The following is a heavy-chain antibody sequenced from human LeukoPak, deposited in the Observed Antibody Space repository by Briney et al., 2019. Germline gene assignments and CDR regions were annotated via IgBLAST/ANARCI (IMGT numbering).Heavy chain of an antibody. CDR1: GGSFSGYY. CDR2: INHSGST. Sequence: PPETLSLTCAVYGGSFSGYYWSWIRQPPGKGLEWIGEINHSGSTNYNPSLKSRVTISVDTSKNQFSLKLSSVTAADTAVYYCARDIVGARDDAFDIWGQGTMVTVSS. J-gene: IGHJ3*02. D-gene: IGHD1-26*01. V-gene: IGHV4-34*01. CDR3: ARDIVGARDDAFDI.